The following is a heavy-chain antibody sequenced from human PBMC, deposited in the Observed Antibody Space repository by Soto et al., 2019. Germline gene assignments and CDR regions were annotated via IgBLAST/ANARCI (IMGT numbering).Heavy chain of an antibody. Sequence: EVQLVESGGGLVQPGGSLRLSCAASGFTFSGYWMHWVRQAPGKGLVWVSRINSDGSSTSYADSVKGRFTISRDNAKKPLDLQMNSLRAEDTAVYYCARGGGQQLAHFNYWGQGTLVTVSS. CDR1: GFTFSGYW. D-gene: IGHD6-13*01. CDR2: INSDGSST. V-gene: IGHV3-74*01. J-gene: IGHJ4*02. CDR3: ARGGGQQLAHFNY.